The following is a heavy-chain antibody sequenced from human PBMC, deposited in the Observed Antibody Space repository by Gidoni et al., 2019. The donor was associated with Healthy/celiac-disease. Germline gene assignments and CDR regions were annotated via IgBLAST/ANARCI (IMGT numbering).Heavy chain of an antibody. D-gene: IGHD6-13*01. CDR1: GFTFSSYG. J-gene: IGHJ4*02. V-gene: IGHV3-30*02. CDR2: IHFDGNNK. Sequence: QVQLVESGGGVVQPGGSLRLSCAASGFTFSSYGMHWVRQAPGKGLEWVAFIHFDGNNKYYADSVKGRFTISRDNSKNTLYLQMNSLRAEDTAVFYCARLSSGTLADCWGQGILVTVSS. CDR3: ARLSSGTLADC.